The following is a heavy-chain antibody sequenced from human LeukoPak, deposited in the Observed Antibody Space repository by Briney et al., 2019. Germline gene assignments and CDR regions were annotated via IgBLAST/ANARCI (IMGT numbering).Heavy chain of an antibody. D-gene: IGHD3-10*01. CDR1: GYSFTSYW. Sequence: KNGESLRISCKGSGYSFTSYWIGWVRQMPGKGLEWMGIIYPGDSDTRYSPSFQGQVTISADKSISTAYLQWSSLKASDTAMYYCARPRGGVDPNDAFDIWGQGTMVTVSS. V-gene: IGHV5-51*01. CDR2: IYPGDSDT. CDR3: ARPRGGVDPNDAFDI. J-gene: IGHJ3*02.